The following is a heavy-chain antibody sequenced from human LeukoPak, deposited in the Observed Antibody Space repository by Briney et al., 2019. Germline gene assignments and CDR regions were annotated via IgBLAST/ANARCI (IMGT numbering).Heavy chain of an antibody. V-gene: IGHV4-59*08. CDR3: ARYSSGWIDAFDI. J-gene: IGHJ3*02. CDR2: VYYSGST. D-gene: IGHD6-19*01. CDR1: GDSISSYY. Sequence: SETLSLTCTVSGDSISSYYWSWIRQPPGKGLEWIGYVYYSGSTDYNPSLKNRVTISVHTSKNQFSLNPSSVTAADAAVYYCARYSSGWIDAFDIWGRGTMVTVSS.